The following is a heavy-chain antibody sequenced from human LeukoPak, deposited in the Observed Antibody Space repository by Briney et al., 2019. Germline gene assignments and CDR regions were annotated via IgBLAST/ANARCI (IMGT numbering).Heavy chain of an antibody. Sequence: GGSLRLSCAASGFTFITYWMSWVRQTPEKGLEWVANIKQDESEKYYVDSVKGRFTISRDNARNSLYLQMNSLRAEDTAVYYCARPSLNSGSYFDYWGQGILVTVSS. J-gene: IGHJ4*02. CDR3: ARPSLNSGSYFDY. D-gene: IGHD1-26*01. V-gene: IGHV3-7*01. CDR1: GFTFITYW. CDR2: IKQDESEK.